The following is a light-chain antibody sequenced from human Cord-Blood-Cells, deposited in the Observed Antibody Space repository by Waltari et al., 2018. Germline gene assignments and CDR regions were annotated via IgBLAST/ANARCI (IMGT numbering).Light chain of an antibody. V-gene: IGKV1-39*01. J-gene: IGKJ1*01. CDR2: AAS. CDR1: QSISSY. CDR3: QQSYSTPRT. Sequence: DIQMTQSHSSLSASVGDRVTITCLASQSISSYLNWYQQKPGKAPKLLIYAASSLQSRVPSRFSGSGSGTNFTLTISSLQPEDFATYYCQQSYSTPRTFGQGTKVEIK.